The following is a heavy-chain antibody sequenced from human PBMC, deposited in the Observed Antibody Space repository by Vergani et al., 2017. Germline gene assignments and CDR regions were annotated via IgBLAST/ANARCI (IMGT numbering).Heavy chain of an antibody. Sequence: QVQLQPWGAGLLKPSETLSLIFAVYGGSFSGYYWSWIRQPPGKGLEWIGEINHSGSTNYNPSLKSRVTISVDTSKNQLSLKLSSVTAADTAVYYCARGWEEYVFDYWGQGTLVTVSS. J-gene: IGHJ4*02. D-gene: IGHD2/OR15-2a*01. V-gene: IGHV4-34*01. CDR3: ARGWEEYVFDY. CDR2: INHSGST. CDR1: GGSFSGYY.